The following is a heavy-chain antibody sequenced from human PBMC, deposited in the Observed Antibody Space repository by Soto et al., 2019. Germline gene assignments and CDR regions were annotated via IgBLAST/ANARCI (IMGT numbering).Heavy chain of an antibody. V-gene: IGHV2-5*02. J-gene: IGHJ4*02. Sequence: QITFKESGRTLVKPTQPLTLTCTFSGFSLTETGMGVGWIRQPPGKALESLALIYWDDDKRYSPSLKRGLTISKDASKNQVVLTKANVDAVDTATYYCAHRRSGYFDSWGQGTLVTASS. CDR1: GFSLTETGMG. CDR3: AHRRSGYFDS. CDR2: IYWDDDK.